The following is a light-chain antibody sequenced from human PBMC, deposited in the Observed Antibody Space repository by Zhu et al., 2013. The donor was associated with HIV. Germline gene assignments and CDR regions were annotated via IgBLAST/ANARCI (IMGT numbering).Light chain of an antibody. CDR3: LQYTDHSWT. V-gene: IGKV1-9*01. Sequence: IQLTQSPSPLSASVGDRVTITCRASQDIASDLAWYQQKSGRAPELLIYGASTLQSGVPSRFSGSGSGTDFTLTINSLQPDDFATYYCLQYTDHSWTFGQGTKVE. J-gene: IGKJ1*01. CDR2: GAS. CDR1: QDIASD.